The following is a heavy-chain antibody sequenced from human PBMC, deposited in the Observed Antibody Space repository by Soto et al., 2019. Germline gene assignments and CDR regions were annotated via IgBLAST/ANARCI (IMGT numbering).Heavy chain of an antibody. Sequence: SETLSLTCTVSGGSISSSSYYWGWIRQPPGKGLEWIGSIYYSGSTYYNPSLKSRVTISVDTSKNQFSLKLSSVTAADTAVYYCAKDRGLAESGRWSHYYYGMDVWGQGTTVTVS. CDR2: IYYSGST. CDR3: AKDRGLAESGRWSHYYYGMDV. V-gene: IGHV4-39*02. J-gene: IGHJ6*02. CDR1: GGSISSSSYY. D-gene: IGHD1-26*01.